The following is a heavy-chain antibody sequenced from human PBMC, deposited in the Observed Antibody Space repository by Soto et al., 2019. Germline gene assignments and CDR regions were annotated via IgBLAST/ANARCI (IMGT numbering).Heavy chain of an antibody. CDR2: ITVNGIT. Sequence: QVQQLESGPGLVKPWDTLSLTCTVSGAYGSAFSWRWIPQPAGKGLEWIWRITVNGITQYTPSVRSRGTMSMDTSRTPFSVNLQSATAAETALEYGARESGENWTYEAHWGQGTLVTFSS. CDR1: GAYGSAFS. CDR3: ARESGENWTYEAH. V-gene: IGHV4-4*07. J-gene: IGHJ1*01. D-gene: IGHD1-7*01.